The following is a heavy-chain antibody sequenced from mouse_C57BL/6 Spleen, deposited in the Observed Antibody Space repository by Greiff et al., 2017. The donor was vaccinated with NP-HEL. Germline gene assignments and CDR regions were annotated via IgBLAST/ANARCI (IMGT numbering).Heavy chain of an antibody. CDR1: GYTFTEYT. Sequence: VKLMESGAELVKPGASVKLSCKASGYTFTEYTIHWVKQRSGQGLEWIGWFYPGSGSIKYNEKFKDKATLTADKSSSTVYMELSRLTSEDSAVYFCARHEDVYYYIDYWGQGTTLTVSS. CDR2: FYPGSGSI. J-gene: IGHJ2*01. CDR3: ARHEDVYYYIDY. D-gene: IGHD1-1*01. V-gene: IGHV1-62-2*01.